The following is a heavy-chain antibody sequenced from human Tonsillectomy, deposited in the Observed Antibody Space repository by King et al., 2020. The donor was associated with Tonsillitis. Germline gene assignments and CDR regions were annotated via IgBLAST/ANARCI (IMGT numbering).Heavy chain of an antibody. Sequence: VQLQESGPGLVKPSETLSLTCTVSGGSISSYYWSWIRQPPGKGLEWIGYIYYSGSTNNNPSLKSRVTISVDTSKNQFSLKLRSVTAADTAVYYCAREEGYYDSRGSDAFDIWGQGTMVTVSS. J-gene: IGHJ3*02. CDR3: AREEGYYDSRGSDAFDI. D-gene: IGHD3-22*01. CDR1: GGSISSYY. CDR2: IYYSGST. V-gene: IGHV4-59*01.